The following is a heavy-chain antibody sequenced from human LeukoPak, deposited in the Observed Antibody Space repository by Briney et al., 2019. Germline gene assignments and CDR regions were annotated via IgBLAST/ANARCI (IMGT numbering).Heavy chain of an antibody. Sequence: SVKVSCKASGGTFSSYAISWARQAPGQGLEWMGRIIPILGIANYAQKFQGRVTITADKSTSTAYMELSSLRSEDTAVYYCARAISPHYDFWSGFIISTWFDPWGQGTLVTVSS. CDR1: GGTFSSYA. CDR3: ARAISPHYDFWSGFIISTWFDP. J-gene: IGHJ5*02. V-gene: IGHV1-69*04. D-gene: IGHD3-3*01. CDR2: IIPILGIA.